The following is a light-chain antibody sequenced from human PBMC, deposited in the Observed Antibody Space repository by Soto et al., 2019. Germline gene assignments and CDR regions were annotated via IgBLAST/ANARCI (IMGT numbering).Light chain of an antibody. CDR1: QSISSW. V-gene: IGKV1-5*03. CDR2: KAS. CDR3: QHYNSYPYT. Sequence: DIQMTQSPSTLSASVGDRVTITCRASQSISSWLAWYQQKPGKAPKVLIYKASNLESGVPSRFSGSGSETEFSLTISSLQPDDSAAYYCQHYNSYPYTFGQGTKRE. J-gene: IGKJ2*01.